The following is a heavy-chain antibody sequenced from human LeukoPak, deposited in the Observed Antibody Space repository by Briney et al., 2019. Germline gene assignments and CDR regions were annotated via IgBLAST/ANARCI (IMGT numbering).Heavy chain of an antibody. J-gene: IGHJ4*02. D-gene: IGHD5-18*01. CDR2: IYYSGST. V-gene: IGHV4-59*01. CDR3: ARETRGYSYVYFDY. Sequence: SETLSLTCTVSGGSISSYYWSWIRQPPGKGLEWIGYIYYSGSTNYNPSLKSRVTVSVDTSKNQFSLKLSSVTAADTAVYYCARETRGYSYVYFDYWGQGTLVTVSS. CDR1: GGSISSYY.